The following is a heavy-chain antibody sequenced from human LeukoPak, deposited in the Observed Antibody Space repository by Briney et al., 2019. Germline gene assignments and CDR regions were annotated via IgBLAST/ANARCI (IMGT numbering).Heavy chain of an antibody. CDR1: GGSISSYY. CDR3: ARRSFGDGYNSAPFDY. D-gene: IGHD5-24*01. J-gene: IGHJ4*02. CDR2: IYYSGST. Sequence: SETLSLTCTVSGGSISSYYWSWIRQPPGKGLEWIGYIYYSGSTNYNPSLKSRVTISVDTSKNRFSLKLSSVTAADTAVYYCARRSFGDGYNSAPFDYWGQGTLVTVSS. V-gene: IGHV4-59*12.